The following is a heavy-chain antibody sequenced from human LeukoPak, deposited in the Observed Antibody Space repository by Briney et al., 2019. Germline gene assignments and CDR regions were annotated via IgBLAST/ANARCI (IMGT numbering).Heavy chain of an antibody. J-gene: IGHJ3*02. CDR2: IYYSGST. Sequence: SQTLSLTCTVSGGSISSGDYYWSWIRQPPGKGLEWIGYIYYSGSTYYNPSLKSRVTISVDTSKNQFSQKLSSVTAADPAVYYWARDPKGPNAFDIWGQGTMVTVSS. V-gene: IGHV4-30-4*01. CDR3: ARDPKGPNAFDI. CDR1: GGSISSGDYY.